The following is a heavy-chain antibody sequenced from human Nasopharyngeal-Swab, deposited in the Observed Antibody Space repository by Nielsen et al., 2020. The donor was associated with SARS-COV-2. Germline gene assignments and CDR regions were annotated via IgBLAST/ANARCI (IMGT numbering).Heavy chain of an antibody. CDR1: GFTFSRYW. V-gene: IGHV3-74*01. Sequence: GESLKISCAASGFTFSRYWMHWVRLPPGKGLEWVSQIDVDGRRTTYADSVKGRFTISRDNAKNTLYPQMNSLRAEDTAVYYCVRGGLGTGLENWGQGTLVTVSS. CDR3: VRGGLGTGLEN. J-gene: IGHJ4*02. CDR2: IDVDGRRT. D-gene: IGHD1-14*01.